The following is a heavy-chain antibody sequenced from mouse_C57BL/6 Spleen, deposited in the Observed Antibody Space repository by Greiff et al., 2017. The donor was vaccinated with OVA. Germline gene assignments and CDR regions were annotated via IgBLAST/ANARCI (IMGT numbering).Heavy chain of an antibody. CDR3: ARNGIGNYYAMDY. D-gene: IGHD2-1*01. CDR2: IDPSDSYT. Sequence: QVQLQQPGAELVRPGPSVKLSCKASGYTFTSYWMHWVKQRPGQGLEWIGVIDPSDSYTNYNQKFKGKATLTVDTSSSTAYMQLSSLTSEDSAVYYCARNGIGNYYAMDYWGQGTSVTVSS. CDR1: GYTFTSYW. J-gene: IGHJ4*01. V-gene: IGHV1-59*01.